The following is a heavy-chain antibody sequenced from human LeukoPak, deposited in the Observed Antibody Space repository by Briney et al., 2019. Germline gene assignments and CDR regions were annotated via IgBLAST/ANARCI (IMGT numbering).Heavy chain of an antibody. J-gene: IGHJ5*02. CDR3: ARMGGSNWNREVNWFDP. CDR1: GFTFSRYT. CDR2: ISSSRSAK. V-gene: IGHV3-48*04. D-gene: IGHD1-1*01. Sequence: GGSLRLSCAASGFTFSRYTMNWVRQAPGKGLEWVSYISSSRSAKYYADSVKGRFTISRDNAQNSVYLQMASLRAEDTAVYYCARMGGSNWNREVNWFDPWGQGTXVXVSS.